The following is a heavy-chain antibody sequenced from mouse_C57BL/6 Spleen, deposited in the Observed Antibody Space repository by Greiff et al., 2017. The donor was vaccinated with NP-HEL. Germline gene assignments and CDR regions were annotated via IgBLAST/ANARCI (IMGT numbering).Heavy chain of an antibody. J-gene: IGHJ1*03. CDR1: GYTFTDYE. Sequence: VQLQQSGAELVRPGASVTLSCKASGYTFTDYEMHWVKQTPVHGLEWIGAIDPETGGTAYNQKFKGKAILTADKSSSTAYMELRSLTSEDSAVYYCTRWAIDYGSSYGYFDVWGTGTTVTVSS. V-gene: IGHV1-15*01. D-gene: IGHD1-1*01. CDR3: TRWAIDYGSSYGYFDV. CDR2: IDPETGGT.